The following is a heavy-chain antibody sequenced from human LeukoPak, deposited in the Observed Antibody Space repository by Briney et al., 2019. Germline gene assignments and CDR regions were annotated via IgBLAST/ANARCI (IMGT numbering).Heavy chain of an antibody. CDR3: ARDAKYYYGSRTYFFFEY. CDR2: IYTSGTT. J-gene: IGHJ4*02. D-gene: IGHD3-10*01. CDR1: GGSISSYY. Sequence: SETLSLSCTVSGGSISSYYWSWIRQPPGKGLEWIGHIYTSGTTNYNPSLKSRVTMSTDTSKNQFSLKLSSVTAADTAIYYCARDAKYYYGSRTYFFFEYWGQGTLLTVSS. V-gene: IGHV4-4*07.